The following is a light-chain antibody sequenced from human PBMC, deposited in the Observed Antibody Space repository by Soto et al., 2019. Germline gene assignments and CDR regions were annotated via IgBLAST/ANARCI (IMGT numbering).Light chain of an antibody. Sequence: DIVMIQSPDSLAVSLGERATINCKSSQSLLYSSDNKNYLAWYQQTPGQPPKPLIFWATTRESGVPDRFSGSGSGTDFTLTISSLQAEDVAVYYCQQYYRPPLTFGGGTKVDIK. J-gene: IGKJ4*01. CDR2: WAT. V-gene: IGKV4-1*01. CDR1: QSLLYSSDNKNY. CDR3: QQYYRPPLT.